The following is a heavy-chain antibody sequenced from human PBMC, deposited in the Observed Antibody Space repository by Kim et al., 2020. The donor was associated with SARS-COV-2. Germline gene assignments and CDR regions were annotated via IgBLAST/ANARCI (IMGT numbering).Heavy chain of an antibody. CDR3: ARLVGYCSGDSCFGSFQH. Sequence: GESLKISCKASGYSFTIYWIGWVRQMPGKGLEWMGIIYPGDSDTRYSPSFQGQVTISADKSISTAYLQWSSLRASDSAMHYCARLVGYCSGDSCFGSFQHGGQDTLVTVSS. CDR2: IYPGDSDT. J-gene: IGHJ1*01. CDR1: GYSFTIYW. V-gene: IGHV5-51*01. D-gene: IGHD2-15*01.